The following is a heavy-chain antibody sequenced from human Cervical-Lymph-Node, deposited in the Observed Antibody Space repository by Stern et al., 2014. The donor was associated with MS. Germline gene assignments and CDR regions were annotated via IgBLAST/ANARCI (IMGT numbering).Heavy chain of an antibody. CDR3: ARGRRYVPGWFDP. J-gene: IGHJ5*02. Sequence: QVQLQQWGAGLLKPSETLSLTCAVYGGSFRGYYWSWIRQPPGKGLEWIGEIDHSGSTNYNPSLKSRVIISINTSDNQFSLNLNSVPAADTAVYYCARGRRYVPGWFDPWGQGTLVTVSS. D-gene: IGHD1-1*01. CDR1: GGSFRGYY. V-gene: IGHV4-34*01. CDR2: IDHSGST.